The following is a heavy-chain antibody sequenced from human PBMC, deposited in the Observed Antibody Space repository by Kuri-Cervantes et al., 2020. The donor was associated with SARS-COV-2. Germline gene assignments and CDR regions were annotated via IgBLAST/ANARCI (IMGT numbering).Heavy chain of an antibody. CDR1: GFIFSNFW. J-gene: IGHJ6*02. Sequence: GGSLRLSCAASGFIFSNFWMNWVRQAPGKGLEWVSAIYSGGGTRYADSVKGRFTISRDDSKNTLYLQMNSLRDEDTAVYYCASDTSSWSSDYYDMDVWGQGTTVTVSS. D-gene: IGHD2-2*01. V-gene: IGHV3-53*01. CDR2: IYSGGGT. CDR3: ASDTSSWSSDYYDMDV.